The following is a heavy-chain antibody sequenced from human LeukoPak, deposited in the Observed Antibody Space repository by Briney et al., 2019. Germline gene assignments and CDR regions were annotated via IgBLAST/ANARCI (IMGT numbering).Heavy chain of an antibody. D-gene: IGHD6-19*01. J-gene: IGHJ5*02. CDR2: TYYRSKWYN. V-gene: IGHV6-1*01. Sequence: SQTLSLTCVISGDSVSSNSASWNWIRQSPSRGLKWLGRTYYRSKWYNDYAVSVKSRITINPDTSKNQFSLQLNSVSPEDTAMYWCAREGVAGDNWFDPWGQGTLVTVSS. CDR3: AREGVAGDNWFDP. CDR1: GDSVSSNSAS.